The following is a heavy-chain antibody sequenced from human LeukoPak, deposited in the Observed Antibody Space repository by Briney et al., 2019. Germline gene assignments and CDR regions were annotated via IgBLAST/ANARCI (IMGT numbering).Heavy chain of an antibody. CDR3: ARTGRGYRFEYYFDY. Sequence: ASVKVSCKASGGTFSSYAISWVRQAPGQGLELMGGIIPIFGTANYAQKFQGRVTITTDESTSTAYMELSSLRSEDTAVYYCARTGRGYRFEYYFDYWGQGTLVTVSS. CDR2: IIPIFGTA. J-gene: IGHJ4*02. V-gene: IGHV1-69*05. D-gene: IGHD5-18*01. CDR1: GGTFSSYA.